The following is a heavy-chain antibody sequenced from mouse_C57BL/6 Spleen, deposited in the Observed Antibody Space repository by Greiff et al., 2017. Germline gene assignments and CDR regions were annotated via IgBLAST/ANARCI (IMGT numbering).Heavy chain of an antibody. D-gene: IGHD2-1*01. CDR2: ISSGGSYT. Sequence: EVMLVESGGDLVKPGGSLKLSCAASGFTFSSYGMSWVRQTPDKRLEWVATISSGGSYTYYPDSVKGRFTISRDNAKNTLYLQMGSLKSEDTAMYYCARHEIDYGNYFDYWGQGTTLTVSS. V-gene: IGHV5-6*02. CDR3: ARHEIDYGNYFDY. CDR1: GFTFSSYG. J-gene: IGHJ2*01.